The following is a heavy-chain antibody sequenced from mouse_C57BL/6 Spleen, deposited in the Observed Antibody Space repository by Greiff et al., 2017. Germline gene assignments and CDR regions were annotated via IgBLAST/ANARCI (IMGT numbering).Heavy chain of an antibody. CDR3: ARDWDGAWFAY. Sequence: QVQLQQSGAELARPGASVKLSCKASGYTFTSYGISWVKQRTGQGLEWIGEIYPRSGNTYYNEKFKGKATLTADKSSSTAYMELRSLTSEDSAVDCCARDWDGAWFAYWGQGTLVTVSA. V-gene: IGHV1-81*01. D-gene: IGHD4-1*01. CDR2: IYPRSGNT. CDR1: GYTFTSYG. J-gene: IGHJ3*01.